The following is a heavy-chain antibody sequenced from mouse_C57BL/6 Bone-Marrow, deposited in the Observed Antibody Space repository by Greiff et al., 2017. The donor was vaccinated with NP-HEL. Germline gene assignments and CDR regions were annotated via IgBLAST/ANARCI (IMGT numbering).Heavy chain of an antibody. CDR2: IYPGSGST. CDR3: AREGMYYCNYVDAY. D-gene: IGHD2-1*01. J-gene: IGHJ3*01. Sequence: QVQLQQPGAELVKPGASVKMSCKASGYTFTSYWITWVKQRPGQGLEWIGDIYPGSGSTNYNEKFKSKATLTVDTSSSTAYMQLSSLTSEDSAVYYSAREGMYYCNYVDAYWGQGTLVTVSA. CDR1: GYTFTSYW. V-gene: IGHV1-55*01.